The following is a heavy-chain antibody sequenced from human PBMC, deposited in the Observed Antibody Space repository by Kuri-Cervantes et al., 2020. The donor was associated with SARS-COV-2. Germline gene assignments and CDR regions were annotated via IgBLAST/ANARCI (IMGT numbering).Heavy chain of an antibody. J-gene: IGHJ6*02. D-gene: IGHD2-2*01. CDR3: AKDLNHVVPAAISSYYYYYGMDV. V-gene: IGHV3-23*01. CDR2: ISGSGGST. CDR1: GFTFSSYA. Sequence: GESLKITCAASGFTFSSYAMSWVRQAPGKGLEWVSAISGSGGSTYYADSVKGRFTISRDNSKNTLYLQMNSLRAEDTAVYYCAKDLNHVVPAAISSYYYYYGMDVWSQGTTVTVSS.